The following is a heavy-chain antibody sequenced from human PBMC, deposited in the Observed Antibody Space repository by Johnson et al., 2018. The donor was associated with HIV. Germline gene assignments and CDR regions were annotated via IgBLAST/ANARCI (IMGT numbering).Heavy chain of an antibody. D-gene: IGHD5-18*01. Sequence: QVQLVESGGGLVQPGGSLRLSCAASGFTFSSYGMHWVRQAPGKGLEWVAVIWYDGSNKYYADSVKGRFTISRDNSKNTLYLQMNSLRAEDTAVYYCARGILWIHAFDIWGQGTMVTVSS. J-gene: IGHJ3*02. CDR1: GFTFSSYG. CDR3: ARGILWIHAFDI. V-gene: IGHV3-33*01. CDR2: IWYDGSNK.